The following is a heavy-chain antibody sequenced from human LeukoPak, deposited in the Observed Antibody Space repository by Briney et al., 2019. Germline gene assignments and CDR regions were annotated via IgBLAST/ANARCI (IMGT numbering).Heavy chain of an antibody. CDR3: AKVCSSTSCRLGLDY. CDR2: ISGSGGST. CDR1: GFTFSSYA. Sequence: GGSLRLSCAASGFTFSSYAMSWARQAPGKGLEWVSAISGSGGSTYYADSVKGRFTISRDNSKNTLYLQMNSLRAEDTAVYYCAKVCSSTSCRLGLDYWGQGTLVTVSS. J-gene: IGHJ4*02. D-gene: IGHD2-2*01. V-gene: IGHV3-23*01.